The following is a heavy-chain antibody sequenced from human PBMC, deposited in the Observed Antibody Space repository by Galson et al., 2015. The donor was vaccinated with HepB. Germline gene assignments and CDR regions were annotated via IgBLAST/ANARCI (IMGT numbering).Heavy chain of an antibody. CDR2: ISSSSSYI. Sequence: SLRLSCAASGFTFSSYSMNWVRQAPGKGLEWVSSISSSSSYIYYADSVKGRFTISRDNAKNSLYLQMNSLRAEDTAVYYCARAPRGYGGRDYWGQGTLVTVSS. CDR1: GFTFSSYS. J-gene: IGHJ4*02. V-gene: IGHV3-21*01. D-gene: IGHD1-26*01. CDR3: ARAPRGYGGRDY.